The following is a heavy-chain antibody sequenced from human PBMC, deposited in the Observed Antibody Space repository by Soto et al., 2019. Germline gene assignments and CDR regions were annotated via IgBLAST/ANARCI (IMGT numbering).Heavy chain of an antibody. Sequence: QVQLVESGGGVVQPGMSLRLSCAASGFTFSYSAMHWVRQAPGKGLEWVAVISYDGSDKYYADSGKGRLTISRDNSRNTLNLQMHSLRADDTAVYYCAKGLGELSPESYDYWGQGTLITVSS. CDR1: GFTFSYSA. CDR3: AKGLGELSPESYDY. V-gene: IGHV3-30*18. J-gene: IGHJ4*02. D-gene: IGHD3-16*02. CDR2: ISYDGSDK.